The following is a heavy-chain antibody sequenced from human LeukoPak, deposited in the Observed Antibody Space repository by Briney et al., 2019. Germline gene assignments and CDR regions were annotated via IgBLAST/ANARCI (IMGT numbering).Heavy chain of an antibody. CDR2: INQDGGEK. CDR1: GFTFSSYW. CDR3: ATDYHGYFDY. J-gene: IGHJ4*02. D-gene: IGHD1-14*01. V-gene: IGHV3-7*01. Sequence: GGSLRLSCAASGFTFSSYWMTWVRQAPGKGLEWVANINQDGGEKYYVDSVKGRFTISRDNAKNSLCLQMSSLRAEDAAVYYCATDYHGYFDYWGQGTLVTVSS.